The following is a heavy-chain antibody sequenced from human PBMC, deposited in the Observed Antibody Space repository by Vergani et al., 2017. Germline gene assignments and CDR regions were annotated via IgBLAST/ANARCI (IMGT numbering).Heavy chain of an antibody. J-gene: IGHJ4*02. D-gene: IGHD5-24*01. V-gene: IGHV4-39*02. CDR3: EREDIRHDYKSGY. CDR2: IYFNDAT. Sequence: QVQLQEPGPGLVKPPETLSLMCTVSGGYITNRNHYWAWIRQAPGKGLEWIATIYFNDATQYNPSLKSRDSISIDNYKNQFVLKLRTLTAGDTAVYYYEREDIRHDYKSGYWGRGMLVSVAS. CDR1: GGYITNRNHY.